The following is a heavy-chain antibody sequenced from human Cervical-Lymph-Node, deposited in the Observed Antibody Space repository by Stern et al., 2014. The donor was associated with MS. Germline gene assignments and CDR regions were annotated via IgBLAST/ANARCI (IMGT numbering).Heavy chain of an antibody. V-gene: IGHV1-2*02. CDR3: ARDSGQWLVFNYYAMDV. CDR2: IHPNSGGT. D-gene: IGHD6-19*01. J-gene: IGHJ6*02. CDR1: GYTFSDYY. Sequence: VQLVESGAEVQKPGASVKASCKASGYTFSDYYLYWVRQAPGPGLEWMGWIHPNSGGTKYAQKFQGRVTMTRDTSISTAYMELRRLRSDDTAMYYCARDSGQWLVFNYYAMDVWGQGTTVSVSS.